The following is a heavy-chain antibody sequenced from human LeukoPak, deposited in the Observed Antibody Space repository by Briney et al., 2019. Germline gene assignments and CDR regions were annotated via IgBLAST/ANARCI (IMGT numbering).Heavy chain of an antibody. J-gene: IGHJ3*02. V-gene: IGHV4-59*02. CDR1: GGSVSGYY. Sequence: SETLSLTRTVSGGSVSGYYWSWIRQPPGKGLEWIGYTYSSGSTSYSSSLKSRVTISLDTSKNQFSLKLTSVTVADTAVYHCARGANHGDSGLDVFDIWGQGTMVTVSS. D-gene: IGHD4-17*01. CDR3: ARGANHGDSGLDVFDI. CDR2: TYSSGST.